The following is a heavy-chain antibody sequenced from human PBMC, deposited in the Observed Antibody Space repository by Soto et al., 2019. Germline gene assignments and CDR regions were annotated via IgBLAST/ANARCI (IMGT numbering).Heavy chain of an antibody. CDR3: ARGLGGSGYSAFDY. CDR1: GGTFSSYV. CDR2: IIPIFGTA. V-gene: IGHV1-69*06. J-gene: IGHJ4*02. Sequence: QVQLVQSGAEVKEPGSSVKVSCKASGGTFSSYVITWVQQAPGQGLEWMGGIIPIFGTANYAQKFQGRVTITADKSTSTAYMELNSLRSEDTAVYYCARGLGGSGYSAFDYWGQGTLVTVSS. D-gene: IGHD3-22*01.